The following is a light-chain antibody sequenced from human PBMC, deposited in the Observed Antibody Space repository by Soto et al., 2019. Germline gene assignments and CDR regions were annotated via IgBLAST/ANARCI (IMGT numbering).Light chain of an antibody. CDR2: AAS. CDR1: QGISTY. Sequence: IQMTQSPSSLSASVGDRVTITCRASQGISTYLNWYQHQPGKAPKLLIYAASSLQTGVPSRFSGSVSGADFTLTISSLQPEDFATFYCQQTFSTPWTFGQGTKVDIK. J-gene: IGKJ1*01. CDR3: QQTFSTPWT. V-gene: IGKV1-39*01.